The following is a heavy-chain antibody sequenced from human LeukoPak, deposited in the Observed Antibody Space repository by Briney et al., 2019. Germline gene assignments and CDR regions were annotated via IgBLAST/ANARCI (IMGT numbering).Heavy chain of an antibody. CDR1: GFTFSSYA. CDR2: ISRSGGST. J-gene: IGHJ5*02. CDR3: AKGAPIVVVPAAIVPYNWFDP. V-gene: IGHV3-23*01. Sequence: GALRLSCAASGFTFSSYAMSWVRQAPGKGLEWVSAISRSGGSTYYADSVKGRFTISRDNSKNTLYLQMNSLRAEDTAVYYCAKGAPIVVVPAAIVPYNWFDPWGQGTLVTVSS. D-gene: IGHD2-2*01.